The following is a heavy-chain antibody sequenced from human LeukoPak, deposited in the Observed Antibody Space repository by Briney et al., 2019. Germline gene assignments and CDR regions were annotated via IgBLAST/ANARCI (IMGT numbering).Heavy chain of an antibody. CDR3: ARDRSTNNGYYYYGMDV. CDR1: GFTFSSYA. V-gene: IGHV3-23*01. CDR2: ISGSGDST. J-gene: IGHJ6*02. Sequence: GGSLRLSCAASGFTFSSYAMSWVRQAPGKGLEWVSAISGSGDSTYYGDSVKGRFTISRDNSKNTLYLQMNSLRAEDTAVYYCARDRSTNNGYYYYGMDVWGQGTTVTVSS. D-gene: IGHD1-14*01.